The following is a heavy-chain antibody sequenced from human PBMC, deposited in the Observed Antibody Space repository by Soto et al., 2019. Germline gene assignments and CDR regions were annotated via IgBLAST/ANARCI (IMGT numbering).Heavy chain of an antibody. Sequence: GGSLRLSCAASGFTFSSFGMHWVRQAPGKGLEWVAVISYDGSNKYYADSVKGRFTISRDNSKNTLYLQMNSLRAEDTAVYYCAKARGYSSGWYGGSPVSWGQGTLVTVSS. CDR1: GFTFSSFG. V-gene: IGHV3-30*18. CDR3: AKARGYSSGWYGGSPVS. D-gene: IGHD6-19*01. CDR2: ISYDGSNK. J-gene: IGHJ4*02.